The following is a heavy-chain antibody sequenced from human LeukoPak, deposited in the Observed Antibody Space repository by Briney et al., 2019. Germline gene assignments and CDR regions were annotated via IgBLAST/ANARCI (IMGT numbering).Heavy chain of an antibody. J-gene: IGHJ4*02. CDR3: ARDGNWNYDY. CDR2: IYTSGST. Sequence: PSQTLSLTCTVSGGSISSGSYYWSWLRQPAGKGLEWIGRIYTSGSTNYNPSLKSRVTISVDTSKNQFSRKLSSLTAADTAVYYCARDGNWNYDYWGQGTLVTVSS. D-gene: IGHD1-1*01. CDR1: GGSISSGSYY. V-gene: IGHV4-61*02.